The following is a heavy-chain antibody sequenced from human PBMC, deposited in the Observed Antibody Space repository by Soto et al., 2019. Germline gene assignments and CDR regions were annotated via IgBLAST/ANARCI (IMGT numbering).Heavy chain of an antibody. V-gene: IGHV4-59*01. CDR2: IYYSGST. J-gene: IGHJ4*02. D-gene: IGHD3-3*01. Sequence: PSETLSLTCTVSGGSISSYYWSWIRQPPGKGLEWIGYIYYSGSTNYNPSLKSRVTISVDTSKNQFSLKLSSVTAADTAVYYCARLTNFWSGPDYWGQGPLVTVSS. CDR1: GGSISSYY. CDR3: ARLTNFWSGPDY.